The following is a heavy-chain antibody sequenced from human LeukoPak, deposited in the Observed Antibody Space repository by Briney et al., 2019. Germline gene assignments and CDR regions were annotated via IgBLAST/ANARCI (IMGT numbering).Heavy chain of an antibody. CDR1: GGSISSAVYS. J-gene: IGHJ1*01. CDR3: ARVDRYHEFFQH. Sequence: SETLSLTCAVSGGSISSAVYSWSWIRQYPRKGLEWLGSMYYSGSTYSNPSLKSRLTISVDTSKNQFSLKVTSVTAADTAAYYCARVDRYHEFFQHWGQGTLVTVSS. D-gene: IGHD1-14*01. V-gene: IGHV4-31*11. CDR2: MYYSGST.